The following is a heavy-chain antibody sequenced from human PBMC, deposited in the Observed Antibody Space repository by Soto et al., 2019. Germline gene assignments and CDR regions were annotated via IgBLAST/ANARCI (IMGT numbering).Heavy chain of an antibody. CDR2: ISAYNGNT. CDR1: GYTFTSYG. J-gene: IGHJ4*02. Sequence: ASVKVSCKASGYTFTSYGISWVRQAPGQGLEWMGWISAYNGNTNYAQKLQGRVTMTTDTSTSTAYMELRSLRSDDTAVYYCASDVGAREWLRGAFDFWGTGTLVTGSS. D-gene: IGHD5-12*01. V-gene: IGHV1-18*04. CDR3: ASDVGAREWLRGAFDF.